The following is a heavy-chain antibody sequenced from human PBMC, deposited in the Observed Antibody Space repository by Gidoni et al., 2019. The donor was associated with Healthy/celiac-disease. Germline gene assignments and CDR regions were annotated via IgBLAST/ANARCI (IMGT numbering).Heavy chain of an antibody. CDR2: IIPIFGTA. Sequence: QVQLVQSGAEVKKPGSSVKVSCKASGGTFSSYAISWVRQAPGQGLEWMGGIIPIFGTANYAQKFQGRVTITADESTSTAYMELSSLRSEDTAVYYCARVRVSDYDSSVRYYFDYWGQGTLVTVSS. CDR1: GGTFSSYA. D-gene: IGHD3-22*01. CDR3: ARVRVSDYDSSVRYYFDY. J-gene: IGHJ4*02. V-gene: IGHV1-69*01.